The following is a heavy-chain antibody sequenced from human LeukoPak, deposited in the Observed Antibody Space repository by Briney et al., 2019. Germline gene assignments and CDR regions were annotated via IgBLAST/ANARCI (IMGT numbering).Heavy chain of an antibody. CDR1: GYTFTGYY. Sequence: ASVKVSCKASGYTFTGYYMHWVRQAPGQGLEWMGWINPNSGGTNYAQKFQGRVTMTRDTSISTAYMEPSRLRSDDTAVYYCARDQTDYGDYDYWGQGTLVTVSS. D-gene: IGHD4-17*01. J-gene: IGHJ4*02. V-gene: IGHV1-2*02. CDR3: ARDQTDYGDYDY. CDR2: INPNSGGT.